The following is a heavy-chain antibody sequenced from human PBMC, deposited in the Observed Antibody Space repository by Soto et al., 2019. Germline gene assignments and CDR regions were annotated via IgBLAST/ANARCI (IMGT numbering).Heavy chain of an antibody. CDR1: GFTFSSYA. D-gene: IGHD1-26*01. CDR2: ISGSGGST. CDR3: ARRGSGSYYDY. J-gene: IGHJ4*02. Sequence: EVQLLESGGGLVQPGGSLRLSCAASGFTFSSYAMRWVRQAPGKGLEWVSAISGSGGSTYYADSVKGRFTISRDNSTNTLCLQMNGLRAEDTAVYYCARRGSGSYYDYWGQGTLVTVSS. V-gene: IGHV3-23*01.